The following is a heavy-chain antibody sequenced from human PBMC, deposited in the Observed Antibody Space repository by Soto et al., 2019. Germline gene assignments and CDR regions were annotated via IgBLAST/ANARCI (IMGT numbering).Heavy chain of an antibody. J-gene: IGHJ4*02. CDR3: ARGQPPNYYDTSGYEYYFDY. Sequence: EVQLVESGGGLVQPGGSLRLSCAASGFNFSSYAMHWVRQATGKGLELVSVIGTAGDTYSPDSVKGRFTISRENAKNSLYLQMNSLRAEDTAVYYCARGQPPNYYDTSGYEYYFDYWGQGTLVTVSS. V-gene: IGHV3-13*01. D-gene: IGHD3-22*01. CDR1: GFNFSSYA. CDR2: IGTAGDT.